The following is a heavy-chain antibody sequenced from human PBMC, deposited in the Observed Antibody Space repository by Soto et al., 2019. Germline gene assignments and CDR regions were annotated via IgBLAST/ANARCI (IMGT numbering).Heavy chain of an antibody. CDR1: GGSISSGGYS. V-gene: IGHV4-30-2*01. CDR3: TRSSSTVTTLDY. Sequence: PSETLSLTCTVSGGSISSGGYSWSWIRQPPGKGLEWVGYIYHSGSTYYNPSLKSRVTISIDRSKNQFSLKLSSVTAADTAVYYCTRSSSTVTTLDYWGQGTLVTVSS. CDR2: IYHSGST. J-gene: IGHJ4*02. D-gene: IGHD2-2*01.